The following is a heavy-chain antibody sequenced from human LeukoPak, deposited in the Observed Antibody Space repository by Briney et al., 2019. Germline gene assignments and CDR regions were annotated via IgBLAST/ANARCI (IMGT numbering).Heavy chain of an antibody. J-gene: IGHJ3*02. CDR2: INPNSGGT. CDR3: ARGGPCSGGSCYSGAFDI. V-gene: IGHV1-2*04. CDR1: GYTFTGYY. Sequence: GASVKVSCKASGYTFTGYYMHWVRQAPGQGLEWMGWINPNSGGTNYAQKFQGWVTMTRDTSISTAYMELSRLRSDDTAVYYCARGGPCSGGSCYSGAFDIWGQGTMVTVSS. D-gene: IGHD2-15*01.